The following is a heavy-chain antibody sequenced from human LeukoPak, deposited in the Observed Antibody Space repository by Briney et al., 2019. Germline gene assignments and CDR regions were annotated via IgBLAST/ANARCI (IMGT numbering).Heavy chain of an antibody. CDR2: ISAYTGAT. CDR1: GYTFSTFA. CDR3: ARGGGDSYQDY. Sequence: GASVKVSCKASGYTFSTFAISWVRRAPGQGLEWMGWISAYTGATYFTQKFQGRVTLTTDTSSTTVFMELRSPTSDDTAVYYCARGGGDSYQDYWGQGTLVTVSS. J-gene: IGHJ4*02. V-gene: IGHV1-18*01. D-gene: IGHD2-21*02.